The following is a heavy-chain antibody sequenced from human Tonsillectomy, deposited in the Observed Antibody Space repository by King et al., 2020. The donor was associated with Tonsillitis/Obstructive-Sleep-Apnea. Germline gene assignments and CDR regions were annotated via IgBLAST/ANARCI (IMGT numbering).Heavy chain of an antibody. Sequence: ITLKESGPTLVKPSQTLTLTCTFSGFSLNTNGVGVGWIRQSPGKALEWLAVIYWDDDKRYSPSLKSRLTITKDTSKNQVVLTMTNMDPVDTATYYCVHQGYCDTTSCYIGKLDWFDPWGQGTPVTVSS. CDR3: VHQGYCDTTSCYIGKLDWFDP. V-gene: IGHV2-5*02. CDR2: IYWDDDK. J-gene: IGHJ5*02. D-gene: IGHD2-2*02. CDR1: GFSLNTNGVG.